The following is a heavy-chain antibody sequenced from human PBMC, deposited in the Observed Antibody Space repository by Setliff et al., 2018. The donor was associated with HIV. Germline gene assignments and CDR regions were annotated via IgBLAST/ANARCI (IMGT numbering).Heavy chain of an antibody. CDR3: ARVRVDYYDSSGYYSGSEYFQH. Sequence: SETLSLTCTVSGASISSSSYYWGWIRQPPGKGLEWIGSIYYSGSTYYNPSLKSRVTISVDTSKNQFSLKLSSVTAADTAVYYCARVRVDYYDSSGYYSGSEYFQHWGQGTLVTVSS. CDR1: GASISSSSYY. CDR2: IYYSGST. D-gene: IGHD3-22*01. V-gene: IGHV4-39*07. J-gene: IGHJ1*01.